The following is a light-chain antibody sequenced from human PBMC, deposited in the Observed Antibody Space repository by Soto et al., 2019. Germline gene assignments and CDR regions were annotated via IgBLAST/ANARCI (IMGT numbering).Light chain of an antibody. J-gene: IGKJ1*01. V-gene: IGKV1-5*03. Sequence: DIQMTQSPSTLSASVGDRVTITSRARQSISSWLAWYQQKPGKAPKLLIYKASSLESGVPSRFSGSGSGTEFPLTISSLQPDDFATYYCQQYNSYWTFGQGTKVEIK. CDR1: QSISSW. CDR2: KAS. CDR3: QQYNSYWT.